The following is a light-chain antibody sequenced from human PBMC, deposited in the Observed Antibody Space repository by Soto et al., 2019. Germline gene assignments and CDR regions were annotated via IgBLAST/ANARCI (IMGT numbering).Light chain of an antibody. CDR3: QQYNDWPRT. CDR1: QSVSSN. Sequence: EIVMTQSPATLSVSPGERATLSCRASQSVSSNLAWYQQKFGQAPRLLIYGASTRATGVPARFSASGSGTEFTLTISSLQSEDFAVYYCQQYNDWPRTFGQGTRVEIK. J-gene: IGKJ1*01. CDR2: GAS. V-gene: IGKV3-15*01.